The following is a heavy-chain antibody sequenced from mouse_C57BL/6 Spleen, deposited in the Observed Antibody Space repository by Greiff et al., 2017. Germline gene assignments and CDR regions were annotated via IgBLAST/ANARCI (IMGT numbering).Heavy chain of an antibody. CDR2: IYPGGGYT. CDR1: GYTFTNYW. D-gene: IGHD4-1*01. V-gene: IGHV1-63*01. J-gene: IGHJ2*01. Sequence: QVQLKESGAELVRPGTSVKMSCKASGYTFTNYWIGWAKQRPGHGLEWIGDIYPGGGYTNYNEKFKGKATLTADKSSSTAYMQFRSLTSEDSASNYCERGGLGQGAYFDDWGQGTTLTVSS. CDR3: ERGGLGQGAYFDD.